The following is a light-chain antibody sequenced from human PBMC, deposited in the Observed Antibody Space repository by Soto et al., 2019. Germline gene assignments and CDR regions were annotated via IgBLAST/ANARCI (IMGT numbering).Light chain of an antibody. Sequence: QSVLTQPPSVSGSPVQSVTISCTGTSSDVGAYNFVSWYQQYPGKAPKLIIFDVSARPSGVPDRFSGSKSGNTASLTISGLQADDEADYYCCSYAGTYSPVLGGGTELTVL. V-gene: IGLV2-11*01. CDR1: SSDVGAYNF. CDR3: CSYAGTYSPV. CDR2: DVS. J-gene: IGLJ2*01.